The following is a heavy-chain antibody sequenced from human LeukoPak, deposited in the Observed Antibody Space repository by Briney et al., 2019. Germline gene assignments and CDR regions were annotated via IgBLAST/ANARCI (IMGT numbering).Heavy chain of an antibody. Sequence: GASVKVSCKASGYTFTSYGISWVRQAPGQGLEWMGWINPNSGGTNYAQKFQGRVTMTRDTSISTAYMELSRLRSDDTAVYYCARIQPRIAAAFDYWGQGTLVTVSS. CDR1: GYTFTSYG. J-gene: IGHJ4*02. V-gene: IGHV1-2*02. CDR2: INPNSGGT. CDR3: ARIQPRIAAAFDY. D-gene: IGHD6-13*01.